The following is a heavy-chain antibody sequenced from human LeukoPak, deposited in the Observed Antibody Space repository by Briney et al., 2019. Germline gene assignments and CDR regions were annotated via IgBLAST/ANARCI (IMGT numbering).Heavy chain of an antibody. Sequence: ASVKLSCKASGYTFTTYVINWVRHAPGQGLEWMGIINPSGGSTSYAQKFQGRVTMTRDTSISTAYLGLSRLRSDDTAVYYCARDYYDSSGYWPFDIGGQGTMVTVSS. D-gene: IGHD3-22*01. V-gene: IGHV1-46*01. J-gene: IGHJ3*02. CDR1: GYTFTTYV. CDR3: ARDYYDSSGYWPFDI. CDR2: INPSGGST.